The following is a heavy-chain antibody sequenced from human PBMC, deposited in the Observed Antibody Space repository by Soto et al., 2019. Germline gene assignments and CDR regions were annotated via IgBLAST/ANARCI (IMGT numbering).Heavy chain of an antibody. Sequence: PGGSLRLSCAASGFTFSSYAMSWVRQAPGKGLEWVSSISDSATNTYFADSVKGRFTTSRDNSKDTLYLQMNSLRPEDTAVYYCAKGGPRDGYKDFDYWGQGTPVTVSS. CDR2: ISDSATNT. J-gene: IGHJ4*02. CDR3: AKGGPRDGYKDFDY. V-gene: IGHV3-23*01. CDR1: GFTFSSYA. D-gene: IGHD5-12*01.